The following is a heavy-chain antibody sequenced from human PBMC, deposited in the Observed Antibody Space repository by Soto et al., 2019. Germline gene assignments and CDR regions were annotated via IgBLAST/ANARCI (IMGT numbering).Heavy chain of an antibody. CDR2: ISAYNANT. CDR1: GYTFDRYG. D-gene: IGHD2-15*01. CDR3: AREGYCSGGSGALYDHDYFGMDV. Sequence: QLVQSGAEVKKPGASVKVSCKASGYTFDRYGISWVRQAPGQGLEWMGWISAYNANTNYAQKFQGRVTMTTDTYTSTAYMELRSLTSDDTAVYYCAREGYCSGGSGALYDHDYFGMDVWGQGTTVTVSS. J-gene: IGHJ6*02. V-gene: IGHV1-18*01.